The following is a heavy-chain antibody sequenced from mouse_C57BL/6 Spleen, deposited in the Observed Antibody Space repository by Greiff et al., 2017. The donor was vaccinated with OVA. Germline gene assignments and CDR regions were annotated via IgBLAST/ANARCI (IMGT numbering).Heavy chain of an antibody. CDR1: GYTFTDYE. D-gene: IGHD1-1*01. CDR2: IDPETGGT. Sequence: VQLQESGAELVRPGASVTLSCKASGYTFTDYEMHWVKQTPVHGLEWIGAIDPETGGTAYNQKFKGKAILTADKSSSTAYMELRSLTSEDSAVYYCTRGGSRPYYYAMDYWGQGTSVTVSS. J-gene: IGHJ4*01. V-gene: IGHV1-15*01. CDR3: TRGGSRPYYYAMDY.